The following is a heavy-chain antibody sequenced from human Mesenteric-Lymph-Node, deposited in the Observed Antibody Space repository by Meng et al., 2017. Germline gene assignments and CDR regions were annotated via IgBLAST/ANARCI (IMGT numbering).Heavy chain of an antibody. CDR2: INPGDFDT. V-gene: IGHV5-51*01. CDR3: ARHPARPRRGYSYTNPFYY. Sequence: GGSLRLSCKGSGYSFTTYWIGWVRRMPGKGLEWMGIINPGDFDTRYSPSFQGQVTISADTSINTAYLQWSSLKASDTAIYYCARHPARPRRGYSYTNPFYYWGQGNLVTGAS. J-gene: IGHJ4*02. D-gene: IGHD5-18*01. CDR1: GYSFTTYW.